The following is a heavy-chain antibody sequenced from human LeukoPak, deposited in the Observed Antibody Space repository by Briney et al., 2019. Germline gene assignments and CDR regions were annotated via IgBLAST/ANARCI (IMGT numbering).Heavy chain of an antibody. CDR1: GFIVSDYY. CDR3: ARDLGGEKGKFDY. D-gene: IGHD7-27*01. J-gene: IGHJ4*02. CDR2: ISSSGHYT. V-gene: IGHV3-11*05. Sequence: GGSLRLSCAASGFIVSDYYMSWIRQAPGKGLEWVSRISSSGHYTKYADSVKGRFTISRDNAKNSLDLQMNSLRAEDTAVYYCARDLGGEKGKFDYWGQGTLVTVSS.